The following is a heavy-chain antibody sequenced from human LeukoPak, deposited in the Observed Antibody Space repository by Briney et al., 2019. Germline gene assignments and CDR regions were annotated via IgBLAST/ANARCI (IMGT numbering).Heavy chain of an antibody. D-gene: IGHD7-27*01. CDR2: INSSFGTA. Sequence: SLKVSCKASGYTFSDYYMHWVRQAPGQGLEWMGGINSSFGTANYAQKFQDRVTITADESTSTAYMELSSLRSEDTAVYYCARNWGSLLEPDYFDYWGQGTLVTLSS. CDR3: ARNWGSLLEPDYFDY. V-gene: IGHV1-69*13. J-gene: IGHJ4*02. CDR1: GYTFSDYY.